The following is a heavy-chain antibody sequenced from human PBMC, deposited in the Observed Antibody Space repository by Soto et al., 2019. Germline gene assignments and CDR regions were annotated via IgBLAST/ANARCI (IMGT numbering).Heavy chain of an antibody. CDR3: ARVGTYYDSSGYYKRFDY. CDR1: GGSISSGGYY. Sequence: SETLSLTCTVSGGSISSGGYYWSWIRQHPGKGLEWIGYIYYSGSTYYNPSLKSRVTISVDTSKNQFSLKLSSVTAADTAVYYCARVGTYYDSSGYYKRFDYWGQGTLVTVSS. J-gene: IGHJ4*02. CDR2: IYYSGST. D-gene: IGHD3-22*01. V-gene: IGHV4-31*03.